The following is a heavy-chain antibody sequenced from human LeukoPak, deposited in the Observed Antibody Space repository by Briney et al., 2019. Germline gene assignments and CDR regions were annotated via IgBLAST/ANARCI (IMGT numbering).Heavy chain of an antibody. D-gene: IGHD5-24*01. CDR3: ARQGRWLQYNTDY. V-gene: IGHV4-39*01. CDR1: GGSISSSSYY. J-gene: IGHJ4*02. CDR2: IYYSGST. Sequence: SETLSLTCTVSGGSISSSSYYWGWIRQPPGKGLEWIGSIYYSGSTYYNPSLKSRVTISVDTSKNQFSLKLSSVTAADTAVYYCARQGRWLQYNTDYWGQGTLVTVSS.